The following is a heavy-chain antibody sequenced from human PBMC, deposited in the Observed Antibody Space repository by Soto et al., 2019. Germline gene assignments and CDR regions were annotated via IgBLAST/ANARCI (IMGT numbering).Heavy chain of an antibody. J-gene: IGHJ3*02. D-gene: IGHD3-10*01. V-gene: IGHV4-59*01. CDR2: IYYSGST. CDR3: ARVGSSGAFDI. CDR1: GGSISSYY. Sequence: PSETLSLTCTVSGGSISSYYWSWIRQPPGKGLEWIGYIYYSGSTNYNPSLKSRVTISVDTSKNQFSLKLSSVTAADTAVYYCARVGSSGAFDIWGQGTMDTVSS.